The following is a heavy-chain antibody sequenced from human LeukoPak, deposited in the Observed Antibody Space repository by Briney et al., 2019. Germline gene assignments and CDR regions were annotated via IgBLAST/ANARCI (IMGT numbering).Heavy chain of an antibody. CDR2: IIPILGIA. V-gene: IGHV1-69*04. CDR3: ARGGLTGTTHYYYYYMDV. Sequence: SVKVSCKASGGTFSSYAISWVRQAPGQGLEWMGRIIPILGIANYAQKFQGRVTITADESTSTAYMELSSLRSEDTAVYYCARGGLTGTTHYYYYYMDVWGKGTTVTVSS. CDR1: GGTFSSYA. D-gene: IGHD1-7*01. J-gene: IGHJ6*03.